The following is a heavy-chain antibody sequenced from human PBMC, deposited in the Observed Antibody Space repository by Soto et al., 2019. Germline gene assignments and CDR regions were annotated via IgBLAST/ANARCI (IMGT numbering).Heavy chain of an antibody. CDR3: ARGTSSATTFYFGL. Sequence: QVQVVQSGAEVKKPGDSVKVSCKASGYTFTSYAMHWVRQAPGQRLEWMGWINTANGYTKFSQKFQGRVTITRDTSASTAYMELSSLSSEYTAVYYCARGTSSATTFYFGLLGRGTLVTVSS. J-gene: IGHJ2*01. CDR1: GYTFTSYA. D-gene: IGHD4-17*01. CDR2: INTANGYT. V-gene: IGHV1-3*04.